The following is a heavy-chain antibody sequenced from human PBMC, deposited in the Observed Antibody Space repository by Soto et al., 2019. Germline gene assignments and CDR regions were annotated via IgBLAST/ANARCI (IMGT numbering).Heavy chain of an antibody. V-gene: IGHV3-74*01. J-gene: IGHJ4*02. CDR1: GFTFSSYW. CDR2: IGSDGSPT. Sequence: EVQLVESGGGLVQPGGSLRLSCAASGFTFSSYWIHWVRQAPGKGLVWVSRIGSDGSPTRYADSVKGRFIISRDNAKNTLYLQMSSLRAEDTAVYYCARGRGYGDYFYFDYWGQGTLVTVSS. D-gene: IGHD4-17*01. CDR3: ARGRGYGDYFYFDY.